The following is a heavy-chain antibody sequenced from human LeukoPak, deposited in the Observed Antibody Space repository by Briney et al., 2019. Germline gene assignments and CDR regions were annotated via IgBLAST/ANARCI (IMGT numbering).Heavy chain of an antibody. J-gene: IGHJ4*02. V-gene: IGHV4-61*02. CDR3: ARAVEKASVMVRGVIGGEIDY. Sequence: SETLSLTCTVSGGSLSSGSYYWSWIRQPAGKGLEWIGRIYTSGSTNYNPSLKSRVTISVDTSKNQFSLKLSSVTAADTAVYYCARAVEKASVMVRGVIGGEIDYWGQGTLVTVSS. CDR2: IYTSGST. CDR1: GGSLSSGSYY. D-gene: IGHD3-10*01.